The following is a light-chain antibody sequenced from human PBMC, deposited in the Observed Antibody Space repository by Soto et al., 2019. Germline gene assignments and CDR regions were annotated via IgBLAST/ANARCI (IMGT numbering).Light chain of an antibody. Sequence: EIVMTQSPATLSVSPGERATLSCRASQSVSSNLAWYQQKPGQAPRLLIYGASTRATGIPARFSGSGSGTEFTLTISSLQSEEFAVYYCQQYNNWRTFGQGTKLEIK. CDR2: GAS. V-gene: IGKV3-15*01. CDR1: QSVSSN. CDR3: QQYNNWRT. J-gene: IGKJ2*01.